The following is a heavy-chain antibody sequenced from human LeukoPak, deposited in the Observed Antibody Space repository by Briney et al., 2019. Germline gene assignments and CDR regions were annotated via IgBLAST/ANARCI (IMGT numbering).Heavy chain of an antibody. CDR2: IIPIFGAA. D-gene: IGHD1-26*01. CDR3: ARVGNSGSYLDY. Sequence: ASVKVSCKASGGTFSSYAISWVRQAPGQGLEWMGGIIPIFGAANYAQKFQGRVTITADESTSTAYMELSSLRSEDTAVYYCARVGNSGSYLDYWGQGTLVTVSS. CDR1: GGTFSSYA. V-gene: IGHV1-69*13. J-gene: IGHJ4*02.